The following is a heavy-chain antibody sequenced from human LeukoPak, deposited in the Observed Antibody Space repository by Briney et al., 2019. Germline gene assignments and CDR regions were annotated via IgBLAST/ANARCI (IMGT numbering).Heavy chain of an antibody. CDR3: AKANGDLLLDY. CDR1: GFTFSSYA. V-gene: IGHV3-23*01. J-gene: IGHJ4*02. D-gene: IGHD4-17*01. Sequence: GGSLRLSCAAFGFTFSSYAMSWVRQAPGKGLEWVSTISGSGGTTYFADSVKGRFTISRDNSKITLYLQMNSLRAEDTAVFYCAKANGDLLLDYWGQGTLVTVSS. CDR2: ISGSGGTT.